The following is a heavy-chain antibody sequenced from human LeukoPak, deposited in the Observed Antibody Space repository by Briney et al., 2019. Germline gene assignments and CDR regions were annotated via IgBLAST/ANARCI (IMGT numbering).Heavy chain of an antibody. Sequence: ASVKVSCKVSGYTLTELSMHWVRQAPGKGLEWMGGFDPEDGETIYAQKFQGRVTMTGDTSTDTAYMELSSLRSEDTAVYYCATDLGAYAFDIWGQGTMVTVSS. CDR2: FDPEDGET. CDR3: ATDLGAYAFDI. D-gene: IGHD1-26*01. J-gene: IGHJ3*02. CDR1: GYTLTELS. V-gene: IGHV1-24*01.